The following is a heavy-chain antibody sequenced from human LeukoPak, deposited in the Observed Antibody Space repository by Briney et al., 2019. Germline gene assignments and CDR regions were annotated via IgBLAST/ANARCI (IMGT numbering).Heavy chain of an antibody. J-gene: IGHJ4*02. CDR2: IKQDGSEK. Sequence: GGSLRLSCAASGFTFSSYWLSWVRQAPGKGLEWVANIKQDGSEKYYVDSVKGRFTISRDNAKNSLYLQMNSLRAEDTAVYYCAMNFDWLPSRVDYWGQGTLVTVSS. D-gene: IGHD3-9*01. CDR3: AMNFDWLPSRVDY. CDR1: GFTFSSYW. V-gene: IGHV3-7*01.